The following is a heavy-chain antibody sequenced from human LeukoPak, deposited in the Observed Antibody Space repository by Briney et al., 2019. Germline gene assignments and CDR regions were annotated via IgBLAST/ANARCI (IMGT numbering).Heavy chain of an antibody. V-gene: IGHV5-51*01. J-gene: IGHJ4*02. CDR3: ARYYSSSPGFDY. CDR2: IYPGDPDT. D-gene: IGHD3-10*01. Sequence: GESLKIFCKGSGYSSSNYWIAWVRQMPGKGLEWMGIIYPGDPDTRYSPSFQGQVTISADKSISTAYLQWSSLRASDTAMYYCARYYSSSPGFDYWGQGTLVTVSS. CDR1: GYSSSNYW.